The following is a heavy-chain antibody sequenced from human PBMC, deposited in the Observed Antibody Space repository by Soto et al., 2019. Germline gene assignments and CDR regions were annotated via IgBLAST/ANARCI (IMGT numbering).Heavy chain of an antibody. CDR1: WLNSSDYG. D-gene: IGHD6-6*01. Sequence: QRLPNTVAWLNSSDYGMSRILQAPGKGLEWLSYINSSGSTIYYAESVKGRFTISRENAKNSLYLQMNSLRAEDTAVYYCAREQLVPDYYYYGMDDWGQGTLVTVSS. J-gene: IGHJ6*02. CDR3: AREQLVPDYYYYGMDD. CDR2: INSSGSTI. V-gene: IGHV3-11*04.